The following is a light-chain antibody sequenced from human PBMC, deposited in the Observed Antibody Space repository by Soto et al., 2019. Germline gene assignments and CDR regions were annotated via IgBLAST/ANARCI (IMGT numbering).Light chain of an antibody. V-gene: IGKV3-11*01. CDR2: DVS. CDR3: QQRSHWPRT. Sequence: EIGLTQSPGTLSLSPGGRATLSCRASQSVSSYLIWYQQKPGQAPRLLIYDVSNRATGIPARFSGSGSGTDFSLTISSLEPEDFAVYYCQQRSHWPRTFGQGTKVDIK. J-gene: IGKJ1*01. CDR1: QSVSSY.